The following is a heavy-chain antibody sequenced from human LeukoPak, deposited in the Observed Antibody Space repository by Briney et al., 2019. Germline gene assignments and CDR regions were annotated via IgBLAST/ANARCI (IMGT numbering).Heavy chain of an antibody. CDR2: ISGTGGSK. D-gene: IGHD3-10*01. J-gene: IGHJ4*02. Sequence: GGSLRLSCAASGFTFSSYAMSWVRQAPGKGLEWVSAISGTGGSKYYADSVKGRFTISRDYSKNTLYLQMNSLRAEDTAVYYCAKDNKYYYGSGSYYIFDYWGQGTLVTVSS. CDR3: AKDNKYYYGSGSYYIFDY. V-gene: IGHV3-23*01. CDR1: GFTFSSYA.